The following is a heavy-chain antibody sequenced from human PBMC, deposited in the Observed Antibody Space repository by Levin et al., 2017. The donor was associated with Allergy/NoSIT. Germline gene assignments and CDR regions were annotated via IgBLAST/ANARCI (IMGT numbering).Heavy chain of an antibody. Sequence: ASVKVSCKASGYTFTGYGITWVRQAPGQGLEWMGWISVYNGNTNYAQKLQGRVTMTTDTSTSTAYMELRSLRSDDTAVYYCARDTDYYGSGSYYIPREYWYFDLWGRGTLVTVSS. CDR2: ISVYNGNT. CDR3: ARDTDYYGSGSYYIPREYWYFDL. J-gene: IGHJ2*01. CDR1: GYTFTGYG. V-gene: IGHV1-18*01. D-gene: IGHD3-10*01.